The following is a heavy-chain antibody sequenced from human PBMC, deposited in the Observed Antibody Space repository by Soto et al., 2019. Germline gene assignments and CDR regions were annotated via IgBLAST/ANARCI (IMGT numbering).Heavy chain of an antibody. Sequence: LSLTCTVSGGSISSGDYYWSWIRQPPGKGLEWIGYIYYSGSTYYNPSLKSRVTISVDTSKNQFSLKLSSVTAADTAVYYCAREDYGDYQYGMDVWGQGTTVTASS. CDR2: IYYSGST. CDR1: GGSISSGDYY. V-gene: IGHV4-30-4*01. D-gene: IGHD4-17*01. CDR3: AREDYGDYQYGMDV. J-gene: IGHJ6*02.